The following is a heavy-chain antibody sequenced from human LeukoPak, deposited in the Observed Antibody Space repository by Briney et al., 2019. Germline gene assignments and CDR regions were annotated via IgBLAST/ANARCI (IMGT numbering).Heavy chain of an antibody. CDR2: IRRGSNSYTT. D-gene: IGHD3-16*01. Sequence: RGSLRLSCAASGFTFSDYILDWVRQAPGKGLEWVGRIRRGSNSYTTEYAASVKARFIISRDDSQNSLFLHMYSLKTEDTAVYYCTRDGGDSINTAFDIWGRGTMVTVSS. V-gene: IGHV3-72*01. CDR1: GFTFSDYI. J-gene: IGHJ3*02. CDR3: TRDGGDSINTAFDI.